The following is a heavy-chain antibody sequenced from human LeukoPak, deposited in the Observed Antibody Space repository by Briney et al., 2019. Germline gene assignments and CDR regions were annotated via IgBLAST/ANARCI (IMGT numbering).Heavy chain of an antibody. V-gene: IGHV4-39*07. CDR1: GGSISSSSYY. CDR2: IYYSGST. D-gene: IGHD6-19*01. J-gene: IGHJ4*02. Sequence: PSETLSLTCTVSGGSISSSSYYWGWIRQPPGKGLEWIGSIYYSGSTNYNPSLKSRVTISVDTSKNQFSLKLSSVTAAVTAVYYCARVEGGRPSSGWRGVAYWGQGTLVTVSS. CDR3: ARVEGGRPSSGWRGVAY.